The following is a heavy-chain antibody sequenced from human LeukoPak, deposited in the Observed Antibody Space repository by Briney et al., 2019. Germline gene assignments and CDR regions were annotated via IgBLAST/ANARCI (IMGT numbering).Heavy chain of an antibody. J-gene: IGHJ4*02. CDR2: IYYSGTT. V-gene: IGHV4-59*01. D-gene: IGHD6-13*01. CDR3: ARGVYIAAAQYGY. CDR1: GGSISSYY. Sequence: SETLSLTCTVSGGSISSYYWSWIRQPPGKGLEWIGYIYYSGTTNYNPSLKSRVTISVDTPKNQFSLKLSSVTAADTAVYYCARGVYIAAAQYGYWGQGTLVSVSS.